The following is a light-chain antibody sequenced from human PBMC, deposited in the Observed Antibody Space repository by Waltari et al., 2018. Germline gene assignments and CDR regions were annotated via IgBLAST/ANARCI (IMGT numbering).Light chain of an antibody. CDR1: QTISNTY. CDR3: QHYGSPPGT. V-gene: IGKV3-20*01. CDR2: GAS. Sequence: DIVLTQSPGTLSLSPGERATLSCRASQTISNTYLVWFQQKRGQAPRLRIYGASNRATGIPDRFSGSGSGTDFTLTISRLEPEDFAMYYCQHYGSPPGTFGQGTNVEIK. J-gene: IGKJ1*01.